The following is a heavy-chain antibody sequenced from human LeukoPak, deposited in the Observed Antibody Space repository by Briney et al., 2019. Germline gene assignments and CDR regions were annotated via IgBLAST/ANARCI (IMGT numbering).Heavy chain of an antibody. Sequence: ASEKVSCKASGYTFSGYYMHWVRQAPGQGLEWMGWINPNSGGTNYAQKFQGRVTMTRDTSISTAYMELSRLRSDDTAVYYCAREGDSYGDLAYWGQGTLVTVSS. D-gene: IGHD4-17*01. CDR1: GYTFSGYY. CDR2: INPNSGGT. J-gene: IGHJ4*02. V-gene: IGHV1-2*02. CDR3: AREGDSYGDLAY.